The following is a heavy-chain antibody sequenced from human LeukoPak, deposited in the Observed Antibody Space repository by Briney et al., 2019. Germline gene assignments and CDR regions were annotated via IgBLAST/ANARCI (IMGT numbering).Heavy chain of an antibody. CDR2: ISHDGSNQ. V-gene: IGHV3-30-3*01. J-gene: IGHJ3*02. D-gene: IGHD3-22*01. CDR3: AREGYYAFDI. Sequence: GGSLRLSCAASGFTFSNFGIHWVRQAPGKGLEWVALISHDGSNQYYPDSVKGRFTISRDNSENTLSLHMNSLRAEDTAMYYCAREGYYAFDIWGQGTMVTVPS. CDR1: GFTFSNFG.